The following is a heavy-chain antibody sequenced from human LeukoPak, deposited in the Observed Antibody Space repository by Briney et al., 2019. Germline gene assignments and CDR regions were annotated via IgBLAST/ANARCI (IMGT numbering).Heavy chain of an antibody. J-gene: IGHJ4*02. CDR2: ISYDGPNK. CDR1: GFTFSSYA. Sequence: GGSLRLSRAASGFTFSSYAMHWVRRAPGKGLEWVAVISYDGPNKNYADSVKGRFTISRDNSKNTLYLQMNSLRAEDTAVYYCARGVRIAVAGNIDYWGQGTLVTVSS. V-gene: IGHV3-30*04. CDR3: ARGVRIAVAGNIDY. D-gene: IGHD6-19*01.